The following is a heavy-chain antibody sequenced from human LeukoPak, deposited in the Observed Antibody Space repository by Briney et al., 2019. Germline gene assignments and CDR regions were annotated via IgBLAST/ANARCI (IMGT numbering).Heavy chain of an antibody. CDR2: INSDGSST. Sequence: GGSLRLSCAASGFTFSSYWMHWVRHAPGKGLVWVSRINSDGSSTSYADSVKGRFTISRDNAKNTLYLQMNNLRAEDTAVYYCARDLSFGAPYNWFDPWGQGTLVTVSS. V-gene: IGHV3-74*01. CDR3: ARDLSFGAPYNWFDP. D-gene: IGHD3-10*01. CDR1: GFTFSSYW. J-gene: IGHJ5*02.